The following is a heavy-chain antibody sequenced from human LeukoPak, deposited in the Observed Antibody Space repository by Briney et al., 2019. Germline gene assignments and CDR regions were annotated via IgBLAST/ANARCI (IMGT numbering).Heavy chain of an antibody. Sequence: ASVKVSCKASGGTFSSYAISWVRQAPGQGLEWMGRIIPILGTANYTQKFQGRVTITADKSTSTAYMELSSLRSEDTAVYYCARRSSTSCPRYFFDIWGQGTMVTVSS. CDR1: GGTFSSYA. D-gene: IGHD2-2*01. J-gene: IGHJ3*02. CDR2: IIPILGTA. V-gene: IGHV1-69*04. CDR3: ARRSSTSCPRYFFDI.